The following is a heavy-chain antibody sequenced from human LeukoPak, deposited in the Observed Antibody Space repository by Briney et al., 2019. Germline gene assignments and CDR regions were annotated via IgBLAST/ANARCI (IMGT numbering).Heavy chain of an antibody. J-gene: IGHJ3*02. Sequence: GASVKVSCKASGYTFTSYGISWVRQAPGQGLEWMGWISAYNGNTNYAQKLQGRVTMTTDTSTSTAYMEPRSLRSDDTAVYYCARDLSSKFPTDAFDIWGQGTMVTVSS. CDR2: ISAYNGNT. D-gene: IGHD2-21*01. V-gene: IGHV1-18*01. CDR1: GYTFTSYG. CDR3: ARDLSSKFPTDAFDI.